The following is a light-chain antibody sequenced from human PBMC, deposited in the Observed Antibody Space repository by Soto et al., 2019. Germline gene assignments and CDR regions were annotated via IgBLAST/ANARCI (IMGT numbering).Light chain of an antibody. J-gene: IGKJ4*01. CDR1: QSVSSY. Sequence: EIVLTQSPGTLSLSPGERATLSCRASQSVSSYYLAWYQQKPGQAPRLLIYDASNRATGIPARFSGSGSGTDFTLTISSLEPEDFAVYYCQQRSNWLLTFGGGTKVDIK. V-gene: IGKV3-11*01. CDR3: QQRSNWLLT. CDR2: DAS.